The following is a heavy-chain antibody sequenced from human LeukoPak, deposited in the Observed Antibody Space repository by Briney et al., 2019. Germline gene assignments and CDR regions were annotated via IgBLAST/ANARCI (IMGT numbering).Heavy chain of an antibody. CDR2: IYSGGDT. V-gene: IGHV3-66*02. D-gene: IGHD3-3*01. CDR1: GFSVGGYY. CDR3: ARGFFNFED. Sequence: GGSLRLSCAASGFSVGGYYMSWVRQAPGRGLEWVSVIYSGGDTSYADSVKGRFTVSRDNAKNTVDLHMNGLRPKDTAFYYCARGFFNFEDWGRGTLVTVSS. J-gene: IGHJ4*02.